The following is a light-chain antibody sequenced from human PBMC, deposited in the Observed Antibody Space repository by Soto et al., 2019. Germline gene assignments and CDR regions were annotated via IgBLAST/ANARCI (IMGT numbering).Light chain of an antibody. CDR1: QSISSS. Sequence: DIPMTQSPSSLSASVGDRVTVTCRASQSISSSLNWYQQKVVKAPNLLIYGASSLQSGVPSRFSGSGPRTDFTLTISSLQPEDFATYYCQKSYRTPLTLGGGTKVEIK. V-gene: IGKV1-39*01. J-gene: IGKJ4*01. CDR3: QKSYRTPLT. CDR2: GAS.